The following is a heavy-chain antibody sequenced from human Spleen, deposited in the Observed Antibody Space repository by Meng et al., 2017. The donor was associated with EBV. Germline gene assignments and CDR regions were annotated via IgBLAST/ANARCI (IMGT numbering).Heavy chain of an antibody. V-gene: IGHV4-34*01. CDR3: ARGGHFGAAAGPDY. J-gene: IGHJ4*02. CDR2: INHSGST. Sequence: QVHLQEWGAGLLKPSETLSLTCAVYGGSFSAYYWSWIRQPPGKGLEWIGEINHSGSTNYNPSLKSRVTISVDTSKNQFSLKLSSVTAADTAVYYCARGGHFGAAAGPDYWGQGTLVTVSS. D-gene: IGHD6-13*01. CDR1: GGSFSAYY.